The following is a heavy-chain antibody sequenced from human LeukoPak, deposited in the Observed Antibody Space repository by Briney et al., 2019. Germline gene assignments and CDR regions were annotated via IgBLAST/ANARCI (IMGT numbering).Heavy chain of an antibody. V-gene: IGHV4-34*01. Sequence: SSETLSLTCAVYGGSFSGYYWSWIRQPPGKGLEWIREINHSGSTNYNPSLKSRVTISVDTSKNQFSLKLSSVTAADTAVYYCARGYYDILTGYPLWGQGTLVTVSS. CDR1: GGSFSGYY. CDR2: INHSGST. CDR3: ARGYYDILTGYPL. J-gene: IGHJ4*02. D-gene: IGHD3-9*01.